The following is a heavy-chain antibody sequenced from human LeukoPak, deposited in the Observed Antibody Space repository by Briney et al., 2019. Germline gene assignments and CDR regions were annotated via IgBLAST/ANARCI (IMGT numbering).Heavy chain of an antibody. CDR2: IYYSGST. CDR3: ARFMPPGWWPQGMDV. CDR1: GGSISNYY. V-gene: IGHV4-59*01. J-gene: IGHJ6*02. D-gene: IGHD2-15*01. Sequence: PSETLSLTCTVSGGSISNYYWSWIRQPPGKGPEWIGYIYYSGSTSYNPSLKSRVTISVDTSKNQFSLKLSSVTAADTAVYYCARFMPPGWWPQGMDVWGQGTTVTVSS.